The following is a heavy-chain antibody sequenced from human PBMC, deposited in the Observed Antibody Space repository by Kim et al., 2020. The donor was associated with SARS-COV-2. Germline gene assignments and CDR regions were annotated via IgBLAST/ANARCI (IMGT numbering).Heavy chain of an antibody. CDR1: GYTFTGYY. V-gene: IGHV1-2*04. Sequence: ASVKVSCKASGYTFTGYYMHWVRQAPGQGLEWMGWINPNSGGTNYAQKFQGWVTMTRDTSISTAYMELSRLRSDDTAVYYCARDAYYDILTGYYTVKEYGMDVWGQGTTVTVSS. D-gene: IGHD3-9*01. J-gene: IGHJ6*02. CDR3: ARDAYYDILTGYYTVKEYGMDV. CDR2: INPNSGGT.